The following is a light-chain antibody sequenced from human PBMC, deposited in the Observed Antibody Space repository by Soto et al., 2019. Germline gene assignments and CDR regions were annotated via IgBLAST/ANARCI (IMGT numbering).Light chain of an antibody. CDR2: QAS. CDR3: QHHNNLWT. CDR1: QSISNV. Sequence: DIQMTQFPSTMSASVGDRVSITCRASQSISNVLAWYQQKPGKAPQLLIYQASTLESGVPSRFSGSGSGTVFTITISSVQSDDFATYYCQHHNNLWTFGQGTKLEI. J-gene: IGKJ1*01. V-gene: IGKV1-5*03.